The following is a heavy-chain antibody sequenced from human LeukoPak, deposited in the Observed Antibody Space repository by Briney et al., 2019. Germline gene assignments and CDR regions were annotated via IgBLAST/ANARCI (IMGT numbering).Heavy chain of an antibody. Sequence: SVKVSCKASGYTFTGYYMHWVRQAPGQGLEWMGWINHKSDGTNYGQKFQARVTMTRHTSISTAYMELSWLRSDDTAVYYCARDINDSSGYYIDYWGQGTLVTVSS. CDR1: GYTFTGYY. CDR3: ARDINDSSGYYIDY. J-gene: IGHJ4*02. D-gene: IGHD3-22*01. CDR2: INHKSDGT. V-gene: IGHV1-2*02.